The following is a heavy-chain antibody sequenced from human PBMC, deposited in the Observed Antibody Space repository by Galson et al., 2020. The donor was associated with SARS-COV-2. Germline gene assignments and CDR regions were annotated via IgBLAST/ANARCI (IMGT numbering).Heavy chain of an antibody. V-gene: IGHV1-2*02. J-gene: IGHJ4*02. Sequence: ASVKVSCKASGYTFTAQYLHWLRQAPGQGLESMGWINPNTGDTNYLQKFQGRVIMTRDTSINTAYMELGSLTSDDTAIYYCASKHCEVIACQLPAFDCWGQGTLVTVSS. CDR1: GYTFTAQY. D-gene: IGHD3-10*01. CDR3: ASKHCEVIACQLPAFDC. CDR2: INPNTGDT.